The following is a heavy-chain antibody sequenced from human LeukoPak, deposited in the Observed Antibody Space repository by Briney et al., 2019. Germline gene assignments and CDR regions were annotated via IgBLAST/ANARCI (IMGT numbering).Heavy chain of an antibody. J-gene: IGHJ3*02. CDR2: INGDGTNT. Sequence: GGSLRLSCAASGFTFSGYWMHWVRQAPGKGLVWVSRINGDGTNTGYADSVRGRFTISRDNAKNTLYLQMSSLRAADTAMYYCARLRVIRTSGYDAFDIWAQGQWSPSLQ. CDR1: GFTFSGYW. V-gene: IGHV3-74*01. CDR3: ARLRVIRTSGYDAFDI. D-gene: IGHD2-15*01.